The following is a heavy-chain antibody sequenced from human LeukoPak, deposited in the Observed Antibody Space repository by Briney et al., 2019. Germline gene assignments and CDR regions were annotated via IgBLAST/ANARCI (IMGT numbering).Heavy chain of an antibody. CDR3: AKRFYYYGMDV. D-gene: IGHD3-3*01. V-gene: IGHV4-4*02. CDR2: IYHSGST. Sequence: SETLSLTCAVSDGSISSSNWWSRVRQPPGKGLEWIGEIYHSGSTNYNPSLKSRVTISVDKSKNQFSLKLSSVTAADTAVYYCAKRFYYYGMDVWGQGTTVTVSS. J-gene: IGHJ6*02. CDR1: DGSISSSNW.